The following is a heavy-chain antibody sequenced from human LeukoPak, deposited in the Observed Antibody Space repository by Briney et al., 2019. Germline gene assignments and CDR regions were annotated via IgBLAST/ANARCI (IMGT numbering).Heavy chain of an antibody. D-gene: IGHD2/OR15-2a*01. V-gene: IGHV3-30*03. CDR1: GFTFSSYG. J-gene: IGHJ4*02. CDR3: ARSGLSRFGF. Sequence: PGGSLRLSCVASGFTFSSYGIHWVRQAPGKGLEWVAVISHDVRNKYYIDSVKGRFTISRDNSRNTLYLQMNSLRAEDTAVYYCARSGLSRFGFWGQGTLVTVSS. CDR2: ISHDVRNK.